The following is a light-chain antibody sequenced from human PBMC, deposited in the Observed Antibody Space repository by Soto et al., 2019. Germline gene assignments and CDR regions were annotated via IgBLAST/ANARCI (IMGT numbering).Light chain of an antibody. Sequence: QCKLTQPPSVSGAPGQTVTISCTGSTSNIGASYDVHWYQQLPGSAPNLLIYRDTHRPSGIPNRFSGSKSGTSASLAISGLQSEDEADYYCATWDDSLDGWVFGGGTKLTVL. J-gene: IGLJ3*02. CDR2: RDT. V-gene: IGLV1-40*01. CDR1: TSNIGASYD. CDR3: ATWDDSLDGWV.